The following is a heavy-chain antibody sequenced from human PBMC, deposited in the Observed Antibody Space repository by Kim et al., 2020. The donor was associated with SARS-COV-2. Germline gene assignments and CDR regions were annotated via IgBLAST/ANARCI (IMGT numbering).Heavy chain of an antibody. Sequence: SVKVSCKASGGTFSSYAISWVRQAPGQGLEWMGGIIPIFGTANYAQKFQGRVTITADESTSTAYMELSSLRSEDTAVYYCATDSGRYSSSWHPYNWFDPWGQGTLVTVSS. J-gene: IGHJ5*02. D-gene: IGHD6-13*01. CDR3: ATDSGRYSSSWHPYNWFDP. V-gene: IGHV1-69*13. CDR1: GGTFSSYA. CDR2: IIPIFGTA.